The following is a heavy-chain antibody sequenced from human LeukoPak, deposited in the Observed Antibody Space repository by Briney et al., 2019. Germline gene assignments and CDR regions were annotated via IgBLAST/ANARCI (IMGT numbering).Heavy chain of an antibody. D-gene: IGHD6-13*01. V-gene: IGHV3-23*01. Sequence: GGSLRLSCAASGFTFSSYAMSWVRQAPGKGLECVSVISGLGGSTYYADSVKGRFAISRDNSKNTLWLQMNSLRADDTAIYYCARDVEARISAAGTFDYWGQGSLVTVSS. CDR3: ARDVEARISAAGTFDY. J-gene: IGHJ4*02. CDR1: GFTFSSYA. CDR2: ISGLGGST.